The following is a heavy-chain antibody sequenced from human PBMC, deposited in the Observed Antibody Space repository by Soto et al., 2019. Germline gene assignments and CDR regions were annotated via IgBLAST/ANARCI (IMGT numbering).Heavy chain of an antibody. CDR3: TTGRDDLLY. J-gene: IGHJ4*02. D-gene: IGHD1-26*01. CDR1: GFTFDKVW. CDR2: IKSKIDGGTT. V-gene: IGHV3-15*07. Sequence: EVQLVESGGGLVKPGGSLRLSCAVSGFTFDKVWMNWVRQARGKGLEWVGRIKSKIDGGTTDYAAPVKGRFPISRDDSKNMLYLQTNSLKTEDTGMYFCTTGRDDLLYWGQGTLVTVSS.